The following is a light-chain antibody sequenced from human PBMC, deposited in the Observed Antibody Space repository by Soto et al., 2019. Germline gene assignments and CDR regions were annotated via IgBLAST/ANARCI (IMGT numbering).Light chain of an antibody. CDR1: QSVSSN. CDR3: QQYGRSAT. V-gene: IGKV3-20*01. CDR2: GAS. J-gene: IGKJ1*01. Sequence: EIVMTQSPATLSVSPGERATLSCRASQSVSSNLAWYQQKPGQAPRLLIYGASSRATGIPDRFSGSGSGTDFTLTIRRLEPEDFAVYYCQQYGRSATFGQGTKVDIK.